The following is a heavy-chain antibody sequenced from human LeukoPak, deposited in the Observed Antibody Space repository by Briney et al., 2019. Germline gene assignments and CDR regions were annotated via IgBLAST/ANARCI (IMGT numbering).Heavy chain of an antibody. V-gene: IGHV1-2*02. J-gene: IGHJ5*02. CDR2: INPNSGGT. CDR3: ARDEDIVGEDWFDP. CDR1: GYTFTGYY. Sequence: ASVKVSRKASGYTFTGYYMHWVRQAPGQGLEWMGWINPNSGGTNYAQKFQGRVTMTRDTSISTAYMELSRLRSDDTAVYYCARDEDIVGEDWFDPWGQGTLVTVSS. D-gene: IGHD2-15*01.